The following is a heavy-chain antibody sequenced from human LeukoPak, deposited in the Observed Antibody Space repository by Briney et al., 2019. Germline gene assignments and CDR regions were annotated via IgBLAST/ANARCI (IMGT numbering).Heavy chain of an antibody. Sequence: GGSLRLSCAASGFTFSNTWMSWVRQAPGKGLEWVGRIKSKTDGGTTDYAAPVKGRFTISRDDSKNTLYLQMNSLKTEDTAVYTTDVATVNDYWGQGTLVTVSS. D-gene: IGHD5-12*01. CDR1: GFTFSNTW. V-gene: IGHV3-15*01. CDR3: DVATVNDY. J-gene: IGHJ4*02. CDR2: IKSKTDGGTT.